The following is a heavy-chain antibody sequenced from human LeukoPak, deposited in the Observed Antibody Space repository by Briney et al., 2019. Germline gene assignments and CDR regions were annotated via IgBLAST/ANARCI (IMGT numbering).Heavy chain of an antibody. Sequence: PGGSLRLSCAASGFTFISYGMHWVRQAPGKGLEWVAFIRHDGSYKDYADSVKGRFTISRDNSKTTLYLQMNSLRAEDTAVYYCATPVPHGSDPSLYYYMDVWGKGTTVTISS. J-gene: IGHJ6*03. CDR3: ATPVPHGSDPSLYYYMDV. CDR1: GFTFISYG. D-gene: IGHD3-10*01. V-gene: IGHV3-30*02. CDR2: IRHDGSYK.